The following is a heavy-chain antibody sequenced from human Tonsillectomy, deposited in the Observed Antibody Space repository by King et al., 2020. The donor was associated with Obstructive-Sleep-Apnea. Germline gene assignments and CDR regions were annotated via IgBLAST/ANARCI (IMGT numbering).Heavy chain of an antibody. Sequence: VQLVESGGGLVQPGRSLRLSCTASGFTFGDFGMSWFRQAPGKGLEWVAFIRTNFFGGTTEYAASVKGRFTISRDDSKSIAYLQMNSLKTEDTAVYYCSRVMDDYVWGSYYYWGQGTLVTVFS. CDR2: IRTNFFGGTT. CDR1: GFTFGDFG. V-gene: IGHV3-49*03. CDR3: SRVMDDYVWGSYYY. D-gene: IGHD3-16*01. J-gene: IGHJ4*02.